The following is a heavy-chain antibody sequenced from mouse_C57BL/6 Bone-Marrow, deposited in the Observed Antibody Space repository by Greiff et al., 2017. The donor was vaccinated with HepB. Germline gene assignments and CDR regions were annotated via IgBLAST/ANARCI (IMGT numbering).Heavy chain of an antibody. CDR2: ISYDGSN. CDR3: ARGGLRPYYFDY. Sequence: EVQLKESGPGLVKPSQSLSLTCSVTGYSITSGYYWNWIRQFPGNKLEWMGYISYDGSNNYNPSLKNRISITRDTSKNQFFLKLNSVTTEDTATYYCARGGLRPYYFDYWGQGTTLTVSS. J-gene: IGHJ2*01. D-gene: IGHD1-1*01. V-gene: IGHV3-6*01. CDR1: GYSITSGYY.